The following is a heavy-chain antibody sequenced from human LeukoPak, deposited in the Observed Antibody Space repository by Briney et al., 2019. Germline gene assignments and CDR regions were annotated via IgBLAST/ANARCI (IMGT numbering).Heavy chain of an antibody. CDR1: GGSISSYY. V-gene: IGHV4-59*12. CDR2: IYYSGST. D-gene: IGHD5-12*01. J-gene: IGHJ4*02. Sequence: PSETLSLTCTVSGGSISSYYWSWIRQPPGKGLEWIGYIYYSGSTNYNPSLKSRVTISVDTSKNQFSLKLSSVTAADTAVYYCARDSGYENFDYWGQGTLVTVSS. CDR3: ARDSGYENFDY.